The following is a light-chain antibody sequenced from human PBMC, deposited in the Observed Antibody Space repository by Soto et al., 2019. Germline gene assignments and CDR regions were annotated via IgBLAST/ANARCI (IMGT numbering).Light chain of an antibody. CDR2: EVN. CDR1: ISDYGGYKL. J-gene: IGLJ3*02. CDR3: PSYTSANTRV. Sequence: QSVPTQPASVSASPGLSITISRAGTISDYGGYKLVSRHQHHPGKAPKLMIYEVNNRPSGVSNRFSGSKSGNTASLTISGLQPEDEADYYCPSYTSANTRVFGGGTKLTVL. V-gene: IGLV2-14*01.